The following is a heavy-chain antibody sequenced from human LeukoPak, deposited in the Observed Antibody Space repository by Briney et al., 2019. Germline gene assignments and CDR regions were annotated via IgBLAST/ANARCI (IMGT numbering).Heavy chain of an antibody. Sequence: ASVKVSCKASGYTFTSYAMNWVRQAPGQGLEWMGWINTNTGNPTHAQGFTGRFVFSLDTSVSTAYLQISSLKAEDTAVYYCARLGWYSSSWYEVYYYYGMDVWGQGTTVTVSS. V-gene: IGHV7-4-1*02. CDR3: ARLGWYSSSWYEVYYYYGMDV. J-gene: IGHJ6*02. D-gene: IGHD6-13*01. CDR2: INTNTGNP. CDR1: GYTFTSYA.